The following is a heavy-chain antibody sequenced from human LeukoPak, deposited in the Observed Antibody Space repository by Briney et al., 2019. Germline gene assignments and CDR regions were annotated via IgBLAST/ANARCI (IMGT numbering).Heavy chain of an antibody. J-gene: IGHJ3*02. CDR1: GGSISSGGYY. D-gene: IGHD2-15*01. V-gene: IGHV4-31*03. CDR3: ARGIVVVARQAFDI. Sequence: PSETLSLTCTVSGGSISSGGYYWSWIRQHPGKGLEWIGYIYYSGSTYYNPSLKSRVTISVDTSKNQFSLKLSSVTAADTAVYYCARGIVVVARQAFDIWGQGTMVTVSS. CDR2: IYYSGST.